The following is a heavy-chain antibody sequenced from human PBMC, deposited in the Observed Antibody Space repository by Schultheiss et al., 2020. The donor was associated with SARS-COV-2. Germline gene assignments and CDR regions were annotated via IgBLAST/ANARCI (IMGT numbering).Heavy chain of an antibody. CDR2: VYAGGSA. J-gene: IGHJ3*02. D-gene: IGHD3-3*01. Sequence: SETLSLTCSVSGDSINSNCWSWIRQPAGKGLEWLGRVYAGGSANYNPSLKSRVTISVDTSKNQFSLKLSSVTAADTAVYYCARLTPLTIFGVVTDRPDAFDIWGQGTMVTVSS. CDR1: GDSINSNC. V-gene: IGHV4-4*07. CDR3: ARLTPLTIFGVVTDRPDAFDI.